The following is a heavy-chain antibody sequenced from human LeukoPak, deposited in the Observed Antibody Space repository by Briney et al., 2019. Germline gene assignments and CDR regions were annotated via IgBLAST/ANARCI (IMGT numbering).Heavy chain of an antibody. Sequence: PGGSLRLSCAASGFTFSSYAMSWVRQAPGKGLEGVSAISGSGGSTYYADSVKGRFTISRDNSKNTLYLQMNSLRAEDTAVYYCAKLPIVATAYYYDSSGYGESYWGQGTLVTVSS. CDR2: ISGSGGST. J-gene: IGHJ4*02. D-gene: IGHD3-22*01. V-gene: IGHV3-23*01. CDR1: GFTFSSYA. CDR3: AKLPIVATAYYYDSSGYGESY.